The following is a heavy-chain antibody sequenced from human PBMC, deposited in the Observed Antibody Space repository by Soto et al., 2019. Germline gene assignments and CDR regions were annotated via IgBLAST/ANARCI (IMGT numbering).Heavy chain of an antibody. Sequence: SETLSLTCTVSGGSISSYYWSWIRQPPGKGLEWIGYIYYSGSTNYNPSLKSRVTISVDTSKNQLSLKLSSVTAADTAVYYCARDRCSGGSCYPGWFDPWGQGTLVTVSS. CDR2: IYYSGST. J-gene: IGHJ5*02. V-gene: IGHV4-59*01. D-gene: IGHD2-15*01. CDR3: ARDRCSGGSCYPGWFDP. CDR1: GGSISSYY.